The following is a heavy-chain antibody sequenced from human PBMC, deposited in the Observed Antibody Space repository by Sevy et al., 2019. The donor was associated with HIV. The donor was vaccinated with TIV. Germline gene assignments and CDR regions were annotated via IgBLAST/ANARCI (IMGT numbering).Heavy chain of an antibody. V-gene: IGHV4-31*03. CDR2: IYYSGST. D-gene: IGHD4-17*01. J-gene: IGHJ5*02. Sequence: SETLSLTCTVSGGSISSGGYYWSWIRQHPGKGLEWIGYIYYSGSTYYNPSLKSRVTISVDTSKNQFSLKLSSVTAADTAVYYCVRRGPYGDYVENWFDPWGQGTLVTVSS. CDR1: GGSISSGGYY. CDR3: VRRGPYGDYVENWFDP.